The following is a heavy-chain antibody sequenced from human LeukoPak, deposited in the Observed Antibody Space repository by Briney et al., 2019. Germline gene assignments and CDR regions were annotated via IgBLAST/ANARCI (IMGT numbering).Heavy chain of an antibody. Sequence: ETPCLSPALYGGSPCGYNWSWIRAPPGKGVGWSGEITHSGSTTPNPSLKSRVTISVDTSKHPFSLKLSSVTAADTAVYYCARGASAYVLRYFDPERPYYYGMDVWGQGTTVTDSS. D-gene: IGHD3-9*01. V-gene: IGHV4-34*01. CDR1: GGSPCGYN. CDR3: ARGASAYVLRYFDPERPYYYGMDV. J-gene: IGHJ6*02. CDR2: ITHSGST.